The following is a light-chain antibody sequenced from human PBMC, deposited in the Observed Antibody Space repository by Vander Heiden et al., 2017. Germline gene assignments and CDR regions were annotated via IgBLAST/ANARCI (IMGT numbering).Light chain of an antibody. V-gene: IGKV1-9*01. CDR2: AAS. CDR3: QQLNSYPRT. CDR1: QGISSF. J-gene: IGKJ1*01. Sequence: DIQLTQPPSFLSASVGDRVTITCRASQGISSFLAWYQQKPVKAPKLLIYAASTLQSGVPSRFSGSGSGTEFTLTISILQPEDFATFYCQQLNSYPRTFGQGTKVEIK.